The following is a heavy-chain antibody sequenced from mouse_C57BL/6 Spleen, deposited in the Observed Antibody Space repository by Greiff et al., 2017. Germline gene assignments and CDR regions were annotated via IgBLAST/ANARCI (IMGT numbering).Heavy chain of an antibody. J-gene: IGHJ4*01. Sequence: QVQLQQSGPELVKPGASVKISCKASGYAFSSSWMNWVKPRPGKGLEWIGRIYPGDGDTNYNGKFKGKATLTADKSSSTAYMQLSSLTSEDSAVYFCARDYYYGSSPYYAMDYWGQGTSVTVAS. CDR3: ARDYYYGSSPYYAMDY. V-gene: IGHV1-82*01. CDR1: GYAFSSSW. CDR2: IYPGDGDT. D-gene: IGHD1-1*01.